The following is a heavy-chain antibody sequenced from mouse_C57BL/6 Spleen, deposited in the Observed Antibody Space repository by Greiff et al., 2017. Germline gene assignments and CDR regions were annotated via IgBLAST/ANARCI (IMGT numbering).Heavy chain of an antibody. J-gene: IGHJ4*01. V-gene: IGHV3-6*01. D-gene: IGHD4-1*01. CDR3: ARYWSYYAMDY. Sequence: EVQLQQSGPGLVKPSQSLSLTCSVTGYSITSGYYWNWIRQFPGNKLEWMGYISYDGSNNYNPSLKNRISITRDTSKNQFFLKLNSVTTEDTATYYCARYWSYYAMDYWGQGTSVTVSS. CDR2: ISYDGSN. CDR1: GYSITSGYY.